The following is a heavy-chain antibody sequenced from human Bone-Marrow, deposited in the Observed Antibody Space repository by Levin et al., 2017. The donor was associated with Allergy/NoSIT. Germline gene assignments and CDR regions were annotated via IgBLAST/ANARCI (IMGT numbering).Heavy chain of an antibody. D-gene: IGHD6-19*01. V-gene: IGHV3-23*01. J-gene: IGHJ4*02. CDR1: VFTFNSYA. CDR2: ISGSGSST. CDR3: AKGAGWVAGAVALI. Sequence: SCAASVFTFNSYALSWVRQAPGKGLEWVSAISGSGSSTYYADSVKGRFTISRDNSKTTLYLQMNSLRAEDTAVYYCAKGAGWVAGAVALIWGQGTLVTVSS.